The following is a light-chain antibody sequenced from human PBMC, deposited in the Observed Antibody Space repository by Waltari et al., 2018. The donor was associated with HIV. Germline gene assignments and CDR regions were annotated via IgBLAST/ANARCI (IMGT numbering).Light chain of an antibody. CDR2: DAS. CDR1: QSVSSL. J-gene: IGKJ4*01. Sequence: EIVLKQSPATLPLSPGDRATLSCRPSQSVSSLLAWCQQRPGQAPRLLIFDASNRATGIPARFSGSGSGTDFTLTISSLEPEDFAVYYWQQRVNWPPLSFGGGTKVEIK. V-gene: IGKV3-11*01. CDR3: QQRVNWPPLS.